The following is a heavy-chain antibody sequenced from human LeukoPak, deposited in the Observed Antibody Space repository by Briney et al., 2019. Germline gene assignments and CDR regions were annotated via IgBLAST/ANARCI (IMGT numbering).Heavy chain of an antibody. D-gene: IGHD3-22*01. Sequence: GESLRLSCAASGFTFSNYAMYWVRQAPGRGLEYVSAISTNGGSTDYANSVKGRFTISRDNSDNRVFLQMGTLRAEDMAVYYCARGGYYDSSGSFDYWGQGILVTVSS. J-gene: IGHJ4*02. CDR1: GFTFSNYA. CDR2: ISTNGGST. CDR3: ARGGYYDSSGSFDY. V-gene: IGHV3-64*01.